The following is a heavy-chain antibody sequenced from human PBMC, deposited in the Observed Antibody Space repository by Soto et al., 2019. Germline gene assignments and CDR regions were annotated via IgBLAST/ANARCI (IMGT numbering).Heavy chain of an antibody. V-gene: IGHV5-51*01. CDR2: TYHFDFDT. CDR1: GYNFANQW. CDR3: ARQTGMSPSYPHYEMDV. J-gene: IGHJ6*02. D-gene: IGHD3-3*01. Sequence: EVQLVQSGAEVKKPGESLRISCKGFGYNFANQWIGWVRQMPGQGLEWMGITYHFDFDTKYNPSFRGLVTISADKSITTAYQQWNSLSASDTAIYYCARQTGMSPSYPHYEMDVWGQGTTVTVSS.